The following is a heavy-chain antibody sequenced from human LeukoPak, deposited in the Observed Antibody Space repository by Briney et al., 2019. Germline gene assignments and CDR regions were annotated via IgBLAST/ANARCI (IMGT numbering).Heavy chain of an antibody. J-gene: IGHJ5*02. Sequence: SVKVSCKTSGGTFNNSAISWVRQAPGQGLEWLGGIMPLLGTAGYAQKFQGRVTITKDESTSTVYLELTSLTSDDTAVYYCARDVHGDYGSGWFDPWGQETLVSASS. CDR1: GGTFNNSA. CDR2: IMPLLGTA. V-gene: IGHV1-69*05. D-gene: IGHD4-17*01. CDR3: ARDVHGDYGSGWFDP.